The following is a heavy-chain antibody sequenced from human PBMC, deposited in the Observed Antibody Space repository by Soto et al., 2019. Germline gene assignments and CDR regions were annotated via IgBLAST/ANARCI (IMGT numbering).Heavy chain of an antibody. Sequence: EVQLLESGGGLVQPGGSLRLSCAASGFTFRSYARSWVRQAPGKGLEWVSAISGSGGSTYYADSVKGRFTISRDNSKNTLYLQMNSLRAEDTAVYYCAKDLGDIVVVVAATLFDYWGQGTLVTVSS. CDR1: GFTFRSYA. J-gene: IGHJ4*02. CDR3: AKDLGDIVVVVAATLFDY. CDR2: ISGSGGST. V-gene: IGHV3-23*01. D-gene: IGHD2-15*01.